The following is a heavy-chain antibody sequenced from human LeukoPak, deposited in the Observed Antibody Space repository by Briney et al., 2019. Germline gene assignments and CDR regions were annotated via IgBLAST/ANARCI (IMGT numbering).Heavy chain of an antibody. CDR2: IYPRDSDT. Sequence: GESLKISCKGSGYSFTSYWVAWVRQMPGKGLEWMGIIYPRDSDTRYSPSFQGQVTISADKSSSTAYLQWGSLKASDTAMYYCARSTIFGPAGWFDPWGQGTLVTVSS. CDR3: ARSTIFGPAGWFDP. V-gene: IGHV5-51*01. CDR1: GYSFTSYW. D-gene: IGHD3-3*01. J-gene: IGHJ5*02.